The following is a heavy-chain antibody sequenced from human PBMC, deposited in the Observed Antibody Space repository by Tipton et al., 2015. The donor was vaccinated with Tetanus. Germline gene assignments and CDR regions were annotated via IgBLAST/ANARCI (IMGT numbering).Heavy chain of an antibody. V-gene: IGHV4-59*01. Sequence: GLVKPSETLSLTCAVSGGSISTNYWTWIRQSPGKGLEWIGYIQYNGITNYHPSLKSRVSISVDSSTSQFSLRLASVTAADTAVYSCAGVLVRWYEPWGRGTLISVSS. CDR1: GGSISTNY. CDR2: IQYNGIT. J-gene: IGHJ5*02. CDR3: AGVLVRWYEP. D-gene: IGHD3-10*01.